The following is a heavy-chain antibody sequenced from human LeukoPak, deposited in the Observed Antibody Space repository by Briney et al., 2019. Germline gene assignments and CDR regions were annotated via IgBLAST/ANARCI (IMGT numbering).Heavy chain of an antibody. J-gene: IGHJ6*03. CDR2: INHSGST. D-gene: IGHD2-15*01. CDR1: GGSFSGYY. CDR3: AREVRLSSYYYYYYYYMDV. Sequence: SETLSLTCAVYGGSFSGYYWSWIRQPPGKGLEWIGEINHSGSTNYNPSLKSRVTISVDTSKNQFSLKLSSVTAADTAVYYCAREVRLSSYYYYYYYYMDVWGKGTTVTVSS. V-gene: IGHV4-34*01.